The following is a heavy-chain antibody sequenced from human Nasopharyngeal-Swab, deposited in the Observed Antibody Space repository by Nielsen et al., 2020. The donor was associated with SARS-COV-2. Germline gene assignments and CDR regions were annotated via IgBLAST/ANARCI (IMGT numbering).Heavy chain of an antibody. CDR1: GGSISSYY. V-gene: IGHV4-59*13. J-gene: IGHJ6*02. Sequence: SETLSLTCTVSGGSISSYYWSWIRQPPGKGLEWIGYIYYSGSTNYNPSLKSRATISVDTSKNQFSLKLSSVTAADTAVYYCAGGLAAAGTIYYYYYGMDVWGQGTTVTVSS. D-gene: IGHD6-13*01. CDR3: AGGLAAAGTIYYYYYGMDV. CDR2: IYYSGST.